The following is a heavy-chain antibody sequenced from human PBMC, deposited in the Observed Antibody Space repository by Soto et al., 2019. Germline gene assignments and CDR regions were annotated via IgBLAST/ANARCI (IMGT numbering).Heavy chain of an antibody. J-gene: IGHJ3*02. Sequence: QVQLVESGGGVVQPGRSLRLSCAASGFTFSSYAMHWVRQAPGKGLEWVAVISYDGSNKYYADSVKGRFTISRDNSKNTLYLQMNSLRAEDTAVYYCARDLSYYDSSGYYTMHAFDIWGQGTMVTVSS. D-gene: IGHD3-22*01. V-gene: IGHV3-30-3*01. CDR2: ISYDGSNK. CDR3: ARDLSYYDSSGYYTMHAFDI. CDR1: GFTFSSYA.